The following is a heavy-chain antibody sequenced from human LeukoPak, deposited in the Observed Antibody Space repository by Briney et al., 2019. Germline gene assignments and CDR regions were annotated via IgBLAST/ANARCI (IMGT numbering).Heavy chain of an antibody. CDR2: IYYSGST. CDR1: GGSISRYY. CDR3: ARGLLDCGDFHFDY. V-gene: IGHV4-59*01. J-gene: IGHJ4*02. Sequence: TSETLTLTCTVSGGSISRYYWSWIRQPPGKGLEWIGYIYYSGSTNYNPSLKTRLTISVNTPKNQFSLKLSSVTAADTAVYYCARGLLDCGDFHFDYWGQGTLVTVSS. D-gene: IGHD4-17*01.